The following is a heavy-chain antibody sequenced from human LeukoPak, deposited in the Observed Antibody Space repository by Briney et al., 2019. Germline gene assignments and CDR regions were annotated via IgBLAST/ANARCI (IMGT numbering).Heavy chain of an antibody. CDR3: ARGTTTIFGVVIPRKYNWFDP. Sequence: SGTLSLTCAVYGGSFSGYYWSWVRQPPGKGLEWIGAINHSGSTNYNPSLKSRVTISVDTSKNQFSLKLSSVTAADTAVYYCARGTTTIFGVVIPRKYNWFDPWGQGTLVTVSS. CDR1: GGSFSGYY. CDR2: INHSGST. J-gene: IGHJ5*02. D-gene: IGHD3-3*01. V-gene: IGHV4-34*01.